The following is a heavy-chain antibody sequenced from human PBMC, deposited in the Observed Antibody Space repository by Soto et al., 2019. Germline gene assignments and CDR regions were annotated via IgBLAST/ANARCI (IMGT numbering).Heavy chain of an antibody. CDR3: ARDLAAVPRACAN. CDR2: VYYTGTT. Sequence: SETLSLTCTVSGGSISSYFYIWVRQPPGKGLEWIGSVYYTGTTDYNPSLKSRVTISVDTSKTQFSLNLRSVTAADTAVYYCARDLAAVPRACANWGRGTLVTVSS. J-gene: IGHJ4*02. D-gene: IGHD6-13*01. CDR1: GGSISSYF. V-gene: IGHV4-59*01.